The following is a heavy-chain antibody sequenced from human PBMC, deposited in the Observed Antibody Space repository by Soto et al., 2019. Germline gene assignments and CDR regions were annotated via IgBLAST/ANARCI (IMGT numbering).Heavy chain of an antibody. Sequence: QVQLVQSGAEVKKPGASVKVSCKASGYTVTSYGISWVRQAPGQGLEWMGWISAYNGNTNYAQTLQGRVTMTTDTSTSTDYMELRSLRSDDTAVYYCATMTTVTAPEYFQHWGQGTLVTVSS. CDR2: ISAYNGNT. D-gene: IGHD4-4*01. CDR1: GYTVTSYG. CDR3: ATMTTVTAPEYFQH. V-gene: IGHV1-18*01. J-gene: IGHJ1*01.